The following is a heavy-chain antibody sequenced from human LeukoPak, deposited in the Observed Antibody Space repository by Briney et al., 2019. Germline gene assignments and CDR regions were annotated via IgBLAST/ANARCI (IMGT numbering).Heavy chain of an antibody. V-gene: IGHV3-74*03. D-gene: IGHD6-13*01. CDR1: GFTFSSYW. CDR2: ISNDGSTT. CDR3: ARASRYAFDI. J-gene: IGHJ3*02. Sequence: GGSLRLSCAASGFTFSSYWMHWVRQAPGKGLVWVSRISNDGSTTTYADSVKGRITISRDNAKNTLYLQMDSLRDDDTAVYYCARASRYAFDIWGQGTLVTVSS.